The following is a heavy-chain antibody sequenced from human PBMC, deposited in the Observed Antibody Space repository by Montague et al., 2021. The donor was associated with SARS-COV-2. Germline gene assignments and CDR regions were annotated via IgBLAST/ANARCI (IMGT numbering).Heavy chain of an antibody. J-gene: IGHJ6*02. D-gene: IGHD6-13*01. CDR3: ASEGVEYSSSWYARYYYYGMDV. V-gene: IGHV4-39*01. CDR2: IYYSGST. Sequence: SETLSLTCTVSGGSISSSSYYWGWIRQPPGKGLEWIGSIYYSGSTYYNPSLKSRVTISADTSKNQFSLKLSSVTAADTAAYYCASEGVEYSSSWYARYYYYGMDVWGQGTTVTVSS. CDR1: GGSISSSSYY.